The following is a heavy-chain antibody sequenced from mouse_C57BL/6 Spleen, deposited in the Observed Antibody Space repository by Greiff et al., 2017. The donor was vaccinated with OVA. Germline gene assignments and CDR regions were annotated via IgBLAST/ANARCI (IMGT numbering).Heavy chain of an antibody. J-gene: IGHJ3*01. CDR2: INPNNGGT. D-gene: IGHD4-1*01. CDR1: GYTFTDYN. V-gene: IGHV1-18*01. Sequence: VQLQPSGPELVKPGASVKIPCKASGYTFTDYNMDWVKQSHGKSLEWIGDINPNNGGTIYNQKFKGKATLTVDKSSSTAYMELRSLTSEDTAVYYCARKLGGAWFAYWGQGTLVTVSA. CDR3: ARKLGGAWFAY.